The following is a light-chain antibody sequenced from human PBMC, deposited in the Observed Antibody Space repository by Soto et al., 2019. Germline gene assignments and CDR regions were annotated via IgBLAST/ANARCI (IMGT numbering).Light chain of an antibody. V-gene: IGLV1-44*01. CDR2: NNN. CDR3: TAWDDSLDGYL. CDR1: SSNIGRNT. J-gene: IGLJ1*01. Sequence: QSVLTQPPSASGTPGQRVTMSCSGSSSNIGRNTVNWYQQLPGTAPKLLIYNNNQRPSGVPDRFSASKSATSASLAISGLQSEDEADYYCTAWDDSLDGYLFGTGTKLTVL.